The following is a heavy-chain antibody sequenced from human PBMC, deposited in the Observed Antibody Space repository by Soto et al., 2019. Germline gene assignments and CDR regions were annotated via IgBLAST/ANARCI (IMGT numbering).Heavy chain of an antibody. J-gene: IGHJ4*02. V-gene: IGHV1-18*01. CDR2: ISAYNGNT. CDR3: ARDYRDGYTHKVDY. D-gene: IGHD5-12*01. CDR1: GYTFTSYG. Sequence: ASVKVSCKASGYTFTSYGISWVRQAPGQGLEWMGWISAYNGNTNYAQKLQGRVTMATDTSTSTAYMELRSLRSDDTAVYYCARDYRDGYTHKVDYWGQGTLVTVSS.